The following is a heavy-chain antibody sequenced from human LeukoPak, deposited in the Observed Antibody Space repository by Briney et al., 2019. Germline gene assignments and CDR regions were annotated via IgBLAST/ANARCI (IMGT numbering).Heavy chain of an antibody. D-gene: IGHD5-18*01. J-gene: IGHJ2*01. V-gene: IGHV4-59*01. Sequence: SETLSLTCTVSGGSISSYYWSWIRQPPGKGLEWIGYIYYSGSTNYNPSLKSRVTISVDTSKNQFSLKLSSVTAADTAVYYCARDLWETAPGDYWYFDLWGRGTLVTVSS. CDR1: GGSISSYY. CDR3: ARDLWETAPGDYWYFDL. CDR2: IYYSGST.